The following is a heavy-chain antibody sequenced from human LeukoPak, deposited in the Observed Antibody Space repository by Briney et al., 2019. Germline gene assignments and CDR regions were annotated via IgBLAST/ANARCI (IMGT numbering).Heavy chain of an antibody. D-gene: IGHD6-6*01. J-gene: IGHJ6*03. CDR2: INSNRGGT. CDR1: VYTFTDYY. V-gene: IGHV1-2*02. CDR3: ARVRRPEYSSSSYYYYMDV. Sequence: GASVTVSYKASVYTFTDYYIHWVRQAPGQGLAWMGWINSNRGGTNYAQKFQGRVTMTRDTSTTTAYMELNRLRSDDTAVYYCARVRRPEYSSSSYYYYMDVWGKGTTVTVSS.